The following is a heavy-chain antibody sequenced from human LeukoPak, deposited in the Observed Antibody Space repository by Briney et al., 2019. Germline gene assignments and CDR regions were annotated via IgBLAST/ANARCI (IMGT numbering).Heavy chain of an antibody. CDR1: GYTFTDYY. CDR3: ARIGSSHYFDF. CDR2: INPNSGRT. Sequence: ASVKVSCKASGYTFTDYYLHWVRQAPGEGLEWMGWINPNSGRTNYAQTFQGRVTMTRDTSITTAYLELSRLRSDDTAVYYCARIGSSHYFDFWGQGTLVTVSS. D-gene: IGHD2-2*01. J-gene: IGHJ4*02. V-gene: IGHV1-2*02.